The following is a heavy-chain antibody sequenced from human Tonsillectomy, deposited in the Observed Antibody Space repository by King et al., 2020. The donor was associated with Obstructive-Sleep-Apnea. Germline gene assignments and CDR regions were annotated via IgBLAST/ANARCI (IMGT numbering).Heavy chain of an antibody. Sequence: QLVQSGPEVKKPGASVKVSCKTSGYTFTTYGITWVRQAPGQGLEWLGWISAYNGHTNYAPKFRGRVTMTTDTSTSTAFMELRTLSSDDTAMYFCARDPKTALVVPVPISDFWGQGTLVTVPS. CDR3: ARDPKTALVVPVPISDF. J-gene: IGHJ4*02. V-gene: IGHV1-18*01. CDR2: ISAYNGHT. CDR1: GYTFTTYG. D-gene: IGHD3-10*02.